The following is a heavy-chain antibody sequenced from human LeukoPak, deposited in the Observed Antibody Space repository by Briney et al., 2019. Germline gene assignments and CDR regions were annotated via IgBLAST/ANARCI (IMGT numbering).Heavy chain of an antibody. CDR1: GGSISSYY. CDR2: IYTSGNT. J-gene: IGHJ3*02. V-gene: IGHV4-4*07. D-gene: IGHD4-11*01. CDR3: ARDSNQRGFDI. Sequence: SATLSLTCTVSGGSISSYYWSWIRQPAGKGLEWIGRIYTSGNTYYNPSLKSRVTMSVETSKDQFSLKLSSVTAADTAVYYCARDSNQRGFDIWGQGTMVTVSS.